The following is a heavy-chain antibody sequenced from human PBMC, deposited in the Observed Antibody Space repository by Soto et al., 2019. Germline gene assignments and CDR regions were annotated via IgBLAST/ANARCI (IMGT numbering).Heavy chain of an antibody. Sequence: QELLVESGGGVVQPGRSLRLSCSASGVIFNIYGMHWVRQAPGMGLEWVAVISYDGNYQYYADSVKGRFTISRDNSKNTLYLEMNSLRIEDTAVYSCAKDVATSGSKYFYGMDVWGQGTTVTVSS. V-gene: IGHV3-30*18. CDR1: GVIFNIYG. D-gene: IGHD1-1*01. CDR2: ISYDGNYQ. CDR3: AKDVATSGSKYFYGMDV. J-gene: IGHJ6*02.